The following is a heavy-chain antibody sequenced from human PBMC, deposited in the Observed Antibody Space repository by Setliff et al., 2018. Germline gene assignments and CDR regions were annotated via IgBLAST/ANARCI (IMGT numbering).Heavy chain of an antibody. CDR3: ARCITIFGVVIPNAFDY. V-gene: IGHV2-5*02. CDR1: GFSLSTSGVG. D-gene: IGHD3-3*01. J-gene: IGHJ4*02. Sequence: SGPTLVNPTQTLTLTCTFSGFSLSTSGVGVGWIRQPPGKALEWPALIYWDDDKRYSPSLKSRLTITKDTSKNQVVLTMTNMDPVDTATYYCARCITIFGVVIPNAFDYWGQGTLVTVS. CDR2: IYWDDDK.